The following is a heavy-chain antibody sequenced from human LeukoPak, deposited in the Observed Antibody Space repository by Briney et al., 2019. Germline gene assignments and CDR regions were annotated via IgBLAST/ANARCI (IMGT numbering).Heavy chain of an antibody. V-gene: IGHV4-4*09. J-gene: IGHJ6*03. CDR2: IYTSGST. CDR1: GGSISNYY. CDR3: ARHVRGYYYYYMDV. Sequence: SETLSLTCTVSGGSISNYYWSWIRQPPGRGLVWIGYIYTSGSTNYNPSLKSRVTISVDTSKNQFSLKLSSVTAADTAVYYCARHVRGYYYYYMDVWGKGTTVTVSS.